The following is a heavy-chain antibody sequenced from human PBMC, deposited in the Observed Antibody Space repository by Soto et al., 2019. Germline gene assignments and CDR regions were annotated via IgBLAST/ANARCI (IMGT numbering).Heavy chain of an antibody. CDR1: GFSFISYC. J-gene: IGHJ6*02. CDR3: ARTYSSGWYYGMDV. V-gene: IGHV3-48*01. D-gene: IGHD6-19*01. CDR2: ISTSSSTI. Sequence: GGAPRLSPAPPGFSFISYCIKWGRHAPGKGLEWVSYISTSSSTIYYADSVKGRFTISRDNAKNSLYLQMNSLRAEDTAVYYCARTYSSGWYYGMDVWGQGTTVTVSS.